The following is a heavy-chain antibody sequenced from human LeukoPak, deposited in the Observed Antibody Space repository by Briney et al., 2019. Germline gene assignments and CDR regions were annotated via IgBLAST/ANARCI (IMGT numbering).Heavy chain of an antibody. J-gene: IGHJ4*02. CDR1: GFTFSIYG. CDR2: ISSSSSHT. CDR3: ARVNRMVPGYCSGGTCPGDY. V-gene: IGHV3-48*01. D-gene: IGHD2-15*01. Sequence: SGGSLRLSCAASGFTFSIYGMSWVRQAPGKGLEWVAYISSSSSHTYYADSVKGRFTISRDNAKNSLYLQMNSLRAEDTALYYCARVNRMVPGYCSGGTCPGDYWGQGTLVTVSS.